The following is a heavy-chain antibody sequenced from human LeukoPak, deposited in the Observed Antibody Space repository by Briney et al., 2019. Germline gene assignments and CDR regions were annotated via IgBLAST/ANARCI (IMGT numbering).Heavy chain of an antibody. CDR1: GGSISSGSYY. J-gene: IGHJ4*02. CDR3: ARVDYGDYVAFDY. Sequence: SETLSLTCTVSGGSISSGSYYWSWFRQPAEKGLEWIGRIYTSGSTYYNPSLKSRVTISVDTSKNQLSLKLSSVTAADTAVYYCARVDYGDYVAFDYWGQGTLVTVSS. V-gene: IGHV4-61*02. D-gene: IGHD4-17*01. CDR2: IYTSGST.